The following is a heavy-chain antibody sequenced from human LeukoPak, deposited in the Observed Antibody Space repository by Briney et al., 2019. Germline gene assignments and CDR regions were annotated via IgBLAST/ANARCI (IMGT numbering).Heavy chain of an antibody. CDR2: IIPIFGTA. D-gene: IGHD1-26*01. CDR1: GYTFTSYY. J-gene: IGHJ5*02. Sequence: GASVKVSCKPSGYTFTSYYMHWVRQAPGQGLEWMGGIIPIFGTANYAQKFQGRVTITADESTSTAYMELSSLRSEDTAVYYCAREKGEHRWELLRPWFDPWGQGTLVTVSS. CDR3: AREKGEHRWELLRPWFDP. V-gene: IGHV1-69*13.